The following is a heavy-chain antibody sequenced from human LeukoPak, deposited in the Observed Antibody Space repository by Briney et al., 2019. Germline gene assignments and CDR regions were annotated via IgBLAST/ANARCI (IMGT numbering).Heavy chain of an antibody. CDR1: GFIVNSYA. Sequence: GGSLRLPCAASGFIVNSYAMRWLRQAPGKGLAWVSLIYSDGVTQYADSVKGRFTISRDNSKNTLYLQMNSLRGEDTAVYFCARDRAEGKTWVEFDPWGQGTLVTVSS. CDR2: IYSDGVT. V-gene: IGHV3-66*02. J-gene: IGHJ5*02. CDR3: ARDRAEGKTWVEFDP.